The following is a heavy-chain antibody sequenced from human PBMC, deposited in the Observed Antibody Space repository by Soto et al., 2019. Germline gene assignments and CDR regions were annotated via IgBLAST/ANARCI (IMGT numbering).Heavy chain of an antibody. CDR2: ISYDGSNK. V-gene: IGHV3-30-3*01. CDR3: ARDYYDSSGYFGAPNNWFDP. J-gene: IGHJ5*02. Sequence: QVQLVESGGGVVQPGRSLRLSCAASGFTFSSYAMHWVRQAPGKGLEWVAVISYDGSNKYYADSVKGRFTISRDNSKNTLYLQMNSLRAEDTAVYYCARDYYDSSGYFGAPNNWFDPWGQGTLVTVSS. CDR1: GFTFSSYA. D-gene: IGHD3-22*01.